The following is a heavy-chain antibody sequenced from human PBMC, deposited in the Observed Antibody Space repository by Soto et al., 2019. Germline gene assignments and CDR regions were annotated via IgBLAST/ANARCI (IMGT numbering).Heavy chain of an antibody. D-gene: IGHD3-22*01. Sequence: PSETLSLTCTVSGGSISPYYWSWIRQTPGKGLEWIAYIYYSGSTNYNPSLKSRVTISVDTSKNQCSLKLSSVTAADTAVYYCARASYYSDSFGYFLDSWGQGTLVTVPQ. CDR3: ARASYYSDSFGYFLDS. V-gene: IGHV4-59*01. CDR2: IYYSGST. J-gene: IGHJ4*02. CDR1: GGSISPYY.